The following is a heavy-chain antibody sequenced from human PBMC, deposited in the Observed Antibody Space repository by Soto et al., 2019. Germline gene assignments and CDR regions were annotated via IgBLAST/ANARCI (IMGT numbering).Heavy chain of an antibody. J-gene: IGHJ5*02. CDR1: GVTFSSYA. CDR3: ASGRSGYWFDP. D-gene: IGHD3-22*01. V-gene: IGHV1-69*13. CDR2: IIPIFGTA. Sequence: SVKFSCKSSGVTFSSYAISWVRQAPGQGLEWMGGIIPIFGTANYAQKFQGRVTITADESTSTAYMELSSLRSEDTAVYYCASGRSGYWFDPCCQGTLVTVS.